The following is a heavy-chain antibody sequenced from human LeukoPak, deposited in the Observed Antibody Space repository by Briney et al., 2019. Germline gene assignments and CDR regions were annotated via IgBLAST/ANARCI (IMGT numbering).Heavy chain of an antibody. CDR2: IKSKTDGGTT. Sequence: GGSLRLSCAASGFTFSDEYMSWIRQAPGKGLEWVGRIKSKTDGGTTDYAAPVKGRFTISRDDSKNTPYLQMNSLKTEDTAVYYCTTDLIQLDYFDYWGQGTLVTVSS. CDR3: TTDLIQLDYFDY. J-gene: IGHJ4*02. D-gene: IGHD5-18*01. V-gene: IGHV3-15*01. CDR1: GFTFSDEY.